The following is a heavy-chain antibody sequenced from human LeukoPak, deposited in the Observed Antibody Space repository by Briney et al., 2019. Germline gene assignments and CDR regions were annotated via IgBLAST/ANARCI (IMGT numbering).Heavy chain of an antibody. J-gene: IGHJ4*02. CDR2: ISSSGSTI. CDR1: GFTFSDYY. D-gene: IGHD2-2*01. Sequence: GGSLRLSCAASGFTFSDYYMSWLRQAPGKGLEGVSYISSSGSTIYYADSVKGRFTISRDNAKNSLYLQMNSLIAEDTAVYYCARPLGYCSSTSCQNPGYFDYWGQGTLVTVSS. V-gene: IGHV3-11*01. CDR3: ARPLGYCSSTSCQNPGYFDY.